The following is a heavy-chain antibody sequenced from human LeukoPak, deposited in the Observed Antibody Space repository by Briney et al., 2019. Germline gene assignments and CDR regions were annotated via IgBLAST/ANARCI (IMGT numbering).Heavy chain of an antibody. CDR1: GFTFNTHG. CDR2: INPDGNQK. Sequence: GGSLRLSCTVSGFTFNTHGMNWGRQAPGKGLEWVANINPDGNQKFYVGSVKGRFTISRANDKHSLYLQINSPRVEDTAVYHCVGRSSSSLPSIWGQGTMVTVSS. CDR3: VGRSSSSLPSI. V-gene: IGHV3-7*02. J-gene: IGHJ3*02. D-gene: IGHD6-13*01.